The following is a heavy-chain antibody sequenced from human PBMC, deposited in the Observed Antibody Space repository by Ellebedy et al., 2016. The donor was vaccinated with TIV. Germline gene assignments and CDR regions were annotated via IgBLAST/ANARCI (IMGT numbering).Heavy chain of an antibody. Sequence: MPSETLSLTCGVYGGSFSGYHWNWIRQPPGKGLEWIGEINYSGSTNYNPSLKSRVTISIDTSKNQFSLNLNSGTAADTAVYYCARISGSYGADYWGQGTLVTVSS. J-gene: IGHJ4*02. V-gene: IGHV4-34*01. D-gene: IGHD1-20*01. CDR2: INYSGST. CDR1: GGSFSGYH. CDR3: ARISGSYGADY.